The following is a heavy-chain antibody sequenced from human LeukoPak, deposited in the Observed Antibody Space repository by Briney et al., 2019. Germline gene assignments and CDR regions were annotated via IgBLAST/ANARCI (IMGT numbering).Heavy chain of an antibody. V-gene: IGHV3-48*01. D-gene: IGHD1-26*01. J-gene: IGHJ4*02. CDR3: ATVGGLDDY. CDR2: ISSSSSTM. Sequence: PGGSLRLSCAASGFTFSTHSMNWVRQAPAKGLEWVSYISSSSSTMSYADSVKGRFTISRDNAKNSLYLQMNSLRAEDTAVYYCATVGGLDDYWGQGTLVTVSS. CDR1: GFTFSTHS.